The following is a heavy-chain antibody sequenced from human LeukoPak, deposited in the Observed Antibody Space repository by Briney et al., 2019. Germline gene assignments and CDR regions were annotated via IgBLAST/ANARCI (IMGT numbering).Heavy chain of an antibody. D-gene: IGHD1-1*01. V-gene: IGHV4-61*01. CDR2: IYYSGST. J-gene: IGHJ4*02. Sequence: PSETLSLTCTVSGGSVSSGSYYWSWIRQPPGKGLEWIGYIYYSGSTNYNPSLKSRVTISVDTSKNQFSLKLSSVTAADTAVYYCAKAPPYKHYFDYWGQGTLVTVSS. CDR1: GGSVSSGSYY. CDR3: AKAPPYKHYFDY.